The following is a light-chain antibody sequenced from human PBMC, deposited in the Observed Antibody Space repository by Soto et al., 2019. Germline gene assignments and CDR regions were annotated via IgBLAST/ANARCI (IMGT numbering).Light chain of an antibody. CDR1: QTVGSN. CDR2: TAS. CDR3: QQYNNWPHT. Sequence: IVLTQSPGTLSLSPGQRATLSCRASQTVGSNLAWYQQKPGQAPRLLIYTASTRASGIPARFSGSGSGTEFTLTISSLQSEDFAIYYCQQYNNWPHTFGGGTKVDIK. V-gene: IGKV3-15*01. J-gene: IGKJ4*01.